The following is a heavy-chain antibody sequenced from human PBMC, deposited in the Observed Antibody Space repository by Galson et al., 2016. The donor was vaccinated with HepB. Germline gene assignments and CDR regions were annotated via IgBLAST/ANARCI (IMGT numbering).Heavy chain of an antibody. Sequence: QSGAEVKKSGESLRISCKASGYTFISYGISWVRQAPGQGLEWMGWISSYNGNTNYAQKLQGRVTMTTDTSTSTAYMELRSLRSDDTALYYCATGYYDNSGWPPPDFWGQGTLVTVSS. J-gene: IGHJ4*02. V-gene: IGHV1-18*04. D-gene: IGHD3-22*01. CDR1: GYTFISYG. CDR3: ATGYYDNSGWPPPDF. CDR2: ISSYNGNT.